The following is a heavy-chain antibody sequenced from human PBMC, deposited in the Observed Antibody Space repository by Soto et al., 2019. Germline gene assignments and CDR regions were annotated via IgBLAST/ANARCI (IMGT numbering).Heavy chain of an antibody. D-gene: IGHD3-10*01. CDR3: ARGDYYGSGSTYGMDV. CDR2: ISRSGSTR. Sequence: GGSLRPSXAVSGFTFSTYEMNWVRQAPGKGLEWVSDISRSGSTRYYADSVKGRFTISRDNAKNSLYLQMNSLRAEDTAVYYCARGDYYGSGSTYGMDVWGQGTTVTVSS. J-gene: IGHJ6*02. CDR1: GFTFSTYE. V-gene: IGHV3-48*03.